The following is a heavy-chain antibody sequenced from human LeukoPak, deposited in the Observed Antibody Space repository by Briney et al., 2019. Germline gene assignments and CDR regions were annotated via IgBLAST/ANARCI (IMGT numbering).Heavy chain of an antibody. D-gene: IGHD3-16*01. CDR1: GYTFTSYG. V-gene: IGHV1-18*01. CDR3: ARSLEFSGIHVWASEDNWFDP. J-gene: IGHJ5*02. Sequence: GASVKVSCKASGYTFTSYGISWVRQAPGQGLEWMGWISAYNGNTNYAQKLQGRVTMTTDTSTSTAYMELRSLRSDDTAVYYCARSLEFSGIHVWASEDNWFDPWGQGTLVTVSS. CDR2: ISAYNGNT.